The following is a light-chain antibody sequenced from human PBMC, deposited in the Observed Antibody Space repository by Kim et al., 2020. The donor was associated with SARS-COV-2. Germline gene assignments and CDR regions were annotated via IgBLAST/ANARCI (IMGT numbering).Light chain of an antibody. J-gene: IGLJ2*01. CDR2: RDS. V-gene: IGLV3-9*01. CDR3: QVWDSSNVV. CDR1: NIGSKN. Sequence: SVALRQTARITCGGNNIGSKNVHWYQQKPGQAPVLVIYRDSNRPSGIPERFSGSNSGNTATLTISRAQAGDEADYYCQVWDSSNVVFGGGTKLTVL.